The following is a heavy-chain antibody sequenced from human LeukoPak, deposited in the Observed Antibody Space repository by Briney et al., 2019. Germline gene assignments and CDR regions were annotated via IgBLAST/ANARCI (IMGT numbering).Heavy chain of an antibody. CDR2: IIPVFGTA. CDR1: GGTFYTYP. D-gene: IGHD3-22*01. Sequence: GASVKVSCKASGGTFYTYPIRWVRQAPGQGLEWMGGIIPVFGTANYPQKFHGRITITADESTNTAYMELSSLRSDDTAVYYCARGEPLRQNYYDGSSWDCQYWGQGTLVTVSS. J-gene: IGHJ1*01. V-gene: IGHV1-69*01. CDR3: ARGEPLRQNYYDGSSWDCQY.